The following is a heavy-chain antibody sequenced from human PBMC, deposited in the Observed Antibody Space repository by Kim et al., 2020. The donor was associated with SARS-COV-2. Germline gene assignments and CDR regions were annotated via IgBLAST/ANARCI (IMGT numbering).Heavy chain of an antibody. CDR2: IYYSGST. CDR3: ARGTVAFDF. CDR1: GGSISSSDYF. D-gene: IGHD1-1*01. J-gene: IGHJ4*02. V-gene: IGHV4-39*07. Sequence: SETLSLTCTVSGGSISSSDYFWGWIRQPPGKGLQWIGSIYYSGSTYYNPSLKSRVTISVDTSKNQLSLRLTSVTAADTAVYYCARGTVAFDFWGQGTLVTVSS.